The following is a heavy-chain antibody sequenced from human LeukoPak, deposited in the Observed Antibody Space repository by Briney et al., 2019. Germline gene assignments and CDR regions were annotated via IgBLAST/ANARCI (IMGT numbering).Heavy chain of an antibody. CDR2: ISGSGGST. D-gene: IGHD3-10*01. J-gene: IGHJ5*02. CDR3: AKDLTGGDTMVRGVIITLGWFDP. V-gene: IGHV3-23*01. CDR1: GFTFSSYA. Sequence: GGSLRLSCAASGFTFSSYATSWVRQAPGKGLEWVSAISGSGGSTYYADSVKGRFTISRDNSKNTLYLQTNSLRAEDTAVYYCAKDLTGGDTMVRGVIITLGWFDPWGQGTLVTVSS.